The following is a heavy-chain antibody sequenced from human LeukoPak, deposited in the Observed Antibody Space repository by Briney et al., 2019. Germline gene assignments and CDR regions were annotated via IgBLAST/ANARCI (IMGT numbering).Heavy chain of an antibody. CDR1: GFTFSSYA. Sequence: GGSLRLSCAASGFTFSSYAMRWVRQAPGKGLEWVALIWYDGSNKYYADSVKGRFTISRDNSKNTLFLQMSSLRVEDTAMYFCARGDYYGSGSNADYWGQGTLVSVSS. CDR2: IWYDGSNK. J-gene: IGHJ4*02. D-gene: IGHD3-10*01. CDR3: ARGDYYGSGSNADY. V-gene: IGHV3-33*01.